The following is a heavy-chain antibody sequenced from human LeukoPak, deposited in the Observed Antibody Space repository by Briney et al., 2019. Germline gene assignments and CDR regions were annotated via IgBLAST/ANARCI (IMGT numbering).Heavy chain of an antibody. V-gene: IGHV4-59*08. CDR2: IYYSGST. J-gene: IGHJ4*02. CDR1: GGSISSYY. Sequence: PSETLSLTCTVSGGSISSYYWSWIRQPPGKGLEWIGYIYYSGSTNYNPSLKSRVTISVDTSKNQFSLKLNSVTAADTAVYYCARGRDGYNFLNRGEYYYFDYWGQGTLVTV. CDR3: ARGRDGYNFLNRGEYYYFDY. D-gene: IGHD5-24*01.